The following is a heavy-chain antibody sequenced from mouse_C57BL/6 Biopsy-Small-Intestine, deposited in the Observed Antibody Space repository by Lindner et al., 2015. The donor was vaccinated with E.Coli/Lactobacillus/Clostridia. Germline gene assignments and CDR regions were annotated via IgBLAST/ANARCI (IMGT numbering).Heavy chain of an antibody. J-gene: IGHJ3*01. CDR2: FNPYIDGT. CDR3: VRGDVYDGYGFAY. CDR1: GYTFTSYV. Sequence: VQLQESGPELVKPGASVKMSCKASGYTFTSYVIHWVKQKPGQGLEWIGYFNPYIDGTRYNEKSKGKATLTSDKSSSTAYMELSSLTSEDSAVYYCVRGDVYDGYGFAYWGQGTLVTVSA. V-gene: IGHV1-14*01. D-gene: IGHD2-3*01.